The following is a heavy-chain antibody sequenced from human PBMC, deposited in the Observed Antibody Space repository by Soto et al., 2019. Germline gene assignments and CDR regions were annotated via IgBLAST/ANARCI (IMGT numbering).Heavy chain of an antibody. CDR2: MWSDGTTK. V-gene: IGHV3-33*03. D-gene: IGHD3-22*01. CDR3: ARGGYDTASPYNWFDP. J-gene: IGHJ5*02. Sequence: LRLSCAASGFTFSYYGMHWVRQAPGKGLEWVAIMWSDGTTKYYADSVKGRFSISRDNSKNTVYLQMNSLRAEDTAVYYCARGGYDTASPYNWFDPWGQGTPVTV. CDR1: GFTFSYYG.